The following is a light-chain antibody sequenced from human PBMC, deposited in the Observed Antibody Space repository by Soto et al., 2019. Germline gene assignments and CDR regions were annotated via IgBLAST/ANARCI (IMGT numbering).Light chain of an antibody. CDR3: AAWDDSLSGMV. CDR1: SSNIGINS. CDR2: RSN. Sequence: QSVLTQPPSASGTPEERVTISCSGGSSNIGINSVTWYQHLPGTAPKLLIYRSNQRPSGVPDRISGSRSGTSASLAISGLRSEDEADYYCAAWDDSLSGMVFGGGTKLTVL. J-gene: IGLJ3*02. V-gene: IGLV1-47*01.